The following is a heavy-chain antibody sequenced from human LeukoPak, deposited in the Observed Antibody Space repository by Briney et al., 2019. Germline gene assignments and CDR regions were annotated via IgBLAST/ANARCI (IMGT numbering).Heavy chain of an antibody. V-gene: IGHV3-21*01. CDR1: GFTFNNYN. D-gene: IGHD1-26*01. CDR2: ITSSGTYI. CDR3: ARVASGSYWEYYFDY. Sequence: GGSLRLSCATSGFTFNNYNMNWVRQAPGRALEWVSSITSSGTYIFYADSVKGRFTISRDNAKNSLYLQMNSLRAEDTAVYYCARVASGSYWEYYFDYWGQGTLVTVSS. J-gene: IGHJ4*02.